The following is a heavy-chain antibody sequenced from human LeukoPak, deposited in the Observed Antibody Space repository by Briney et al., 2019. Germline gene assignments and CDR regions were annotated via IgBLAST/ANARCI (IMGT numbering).Heavy chain of an antibody. CDR2: IYNSGST. V-gene: IGHV4-59*01. Sequence: SETLSLTCTVSGVSLSIYYWSWIRQPPGKGLEWIGYIYNSGSTSYNPSLKSRATISADTSKNQFSLKLSSGTAADTAVYYCVRDRELNYWGQGTLVTVSS. CDR1: GVSLSIYY. J-gene: IGHJ4*02. D-gene: IGHD1-7*01. CDR3: VRDRELNY.